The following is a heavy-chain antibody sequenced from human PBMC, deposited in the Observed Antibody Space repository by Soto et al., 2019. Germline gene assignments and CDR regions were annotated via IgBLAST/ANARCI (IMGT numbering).Heavy chain of an antibody. CDR2: ISYDGSNK. J-gene: IGHJ3*02. Sequence: GGSLRLSCAASGFTFSSYAMHWVRQAPGKGLEWVAVISYDGSNKYYADSVKGRFTISRDNSKNTLYPQMNSLRAEDTAVYYCARERPVVLRAFDIWGQGTMVTVSS. CDR3: ARERPVVLRAFDI. D-gene: IGHD3-22*01. V-gene: IGHV3-30-3*01. CDR1: GFTFSSYA.